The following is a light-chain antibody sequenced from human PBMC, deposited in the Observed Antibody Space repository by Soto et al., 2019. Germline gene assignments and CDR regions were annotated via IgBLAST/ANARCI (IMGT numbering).Light chain of an antibody. CDR2: DVN. CDR1: SSDVGAYNY. Sequence: QSALTQPASVSGSPGQSITISCTGTSSDVGAYNYVSWYQQHPGKAPKLMIYDVNNRPSGVSNRVSGSKSGNTASLTISGLQAEDEADYYCGSYTSSDTLVFGGGTKLTVL. CDR3: GSYTSSDTLV. J-gene: IGLJ3*02. V-gene: IGLV2-14*01.